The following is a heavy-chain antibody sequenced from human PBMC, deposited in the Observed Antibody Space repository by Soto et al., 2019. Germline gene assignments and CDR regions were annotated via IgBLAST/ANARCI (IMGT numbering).Heavy chain of an antibody. CDR1: GGSISTSRSY. V-gene: IGHV4-39*07. Sequence: SETLSLTCSVSGGSISTSRSYWAWIRQPPGKGLEWLANIFYSGSTNYNPSLKSRVTISGDTSKNQFSLKLSSVTAADTAVYYCARDNIAVAGDAFDIWGQGTMVTVSS. CDR3: ARDNIAVAGDAFDI. J-gene: IGHJ3*02. CDR2: IFYSGST. D-gene: IGHD6-19*01.